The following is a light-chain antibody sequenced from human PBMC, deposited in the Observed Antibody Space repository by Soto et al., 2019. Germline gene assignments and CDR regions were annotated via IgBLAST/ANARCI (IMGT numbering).Light chain of an antibody. Sequence: EIVMTQSPATLSVSPGERATLSCRASQSVSSNLAWYQQKPGQTPRLLIYVASNRATGVPARFTGSGSGTEFTLTITSLQPEVFAIYCCQQYNNLPLTFGGGTKVELK. CDR2: VAS. CDR3: QQYNNLPLT. J-gene: IGKJ4*02. CDR1: QSVSSN. V-gene: IGKV3-15*01.